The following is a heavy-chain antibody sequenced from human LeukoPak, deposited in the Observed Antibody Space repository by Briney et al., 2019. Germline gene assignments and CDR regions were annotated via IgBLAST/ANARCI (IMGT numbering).Heavy chain of an antibody. CDR3: ARDPNGDYIGAFDM. Sequence: GGSLRLSCAASGFTFSSYGMHWVRQAPGKGPEWVSAIRGSGVNTYYADSVKGRFTISRDNSKCTLFLQMNSLRAEDTAVYYCARDPNGDYIGAFDMWGPGTMVTVSS. V-gene: IGHV3-23*01. CDR1: GFTFSSYG. CDR2: IRGSGVNT. J-gene: IGHJ3*02. D-gene: IGHD4-17*01.